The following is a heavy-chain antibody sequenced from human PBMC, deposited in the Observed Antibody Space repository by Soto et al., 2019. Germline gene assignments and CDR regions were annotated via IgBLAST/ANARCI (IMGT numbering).Heavy chain of an antibody. J-gene: IGHJ4*02. D-gene: IGHD6-19*01. V-gene: IGHV3-23*01. Sequence: EVQLLESGGGLVQPGGSLRLSCAASGFTFSSYAMNWVRQAPGKGLEWVSVISGSGDSTYYEDSVKGRFTISRDNSKNTLYLQMNSLRAEDTAVYYCASRSSGWYFDYWGQGPLVTVSS. CDR2: ISGSGDST. CDR3: ASRSSGWYFDY. CDR1: GFTFSSYA.